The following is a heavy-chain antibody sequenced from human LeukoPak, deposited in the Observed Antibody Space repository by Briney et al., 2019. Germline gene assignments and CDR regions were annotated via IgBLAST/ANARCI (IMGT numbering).Heavy chain of an antibody. Sequence: GGSLRLSCSASGFTLSRYGMHWVRQAPGKGLEYVSGISSNGGSTNYADSVKGRFTISRDNSKNTLHLQMSSLRAEDTAVYYCVKGYCSSISCSLIDYGGQGTLDTVSS. CDR2: ISSNGGST. D-gene: IGHD2-2*01. CDR3: VKGYCSSISCSLIDY. V-gene: IGHV3-64D*06. CDR1: GFTLSRYG. J-gene: IGHJ4*02.